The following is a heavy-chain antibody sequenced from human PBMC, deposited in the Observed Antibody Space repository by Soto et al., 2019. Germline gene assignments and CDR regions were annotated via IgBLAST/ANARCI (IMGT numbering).Heavy chain of an antibody. J-gene: IGHJ4*02. D-gene: IGHD4-17*01. Sequence: QVQLVESGGGVVQPGRSLRLSCAASGFTFSSYVMHWVRQAPGKGLEWVAMISYDGSNKNYADSVKGRFTISRDNSKNTLYVQMNSLRAEDTAIYYCARDVMTSVTEDYWGQGTLVSVSS. CDR1: GFTFSSYV. CDR3: ARDVMTSVTEDY. CDR2: ISYDGSNK. V-gene: IGHV3-30-3*01.